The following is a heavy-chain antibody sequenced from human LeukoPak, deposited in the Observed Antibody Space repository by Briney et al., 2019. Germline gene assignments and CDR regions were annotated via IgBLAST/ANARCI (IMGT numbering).Heavy chain of an antibody. CDR2: INPNSGGT. D-gene: IGHD1-26*01. V-gene: IGHV1-2*02. J-gene: IGHJ5*02. CDR1: GYTFTGYY. Sequence: ASVKVSCKASGYTFTGYYMHWVRQAPGQGLEWMGWINPNSGGTNYAQKFQGRVTMTGDTSISTAYMELSRLRSDDTAVYFCARGPHEVSGSYRWFDPWGQGTLVTVSS. CDR3: ARGPHEVSGSYRWFDP.